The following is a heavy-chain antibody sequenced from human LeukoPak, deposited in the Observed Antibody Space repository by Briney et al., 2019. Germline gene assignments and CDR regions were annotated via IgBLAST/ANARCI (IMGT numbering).Heavy chain of an antibody. CDR1: GGTFSSYA. D-gene: IGHD6-13*01. Sequence: ASVKVSCKASGGTFSSYAISWVRQAPGQGLEWMGGIIPIFGTANYAQKFQGRVTITADVSTSTAYMELSSLRSEDTAVYYCATYSSSGGYYYYYMDVWGKGTTVTVSS. V-gene: IGHV1-69*13. J-gene: IGHJ6*03. CDR3: ATYSSSGGYYYYYMDV. CDR2: IIPIFGTA.